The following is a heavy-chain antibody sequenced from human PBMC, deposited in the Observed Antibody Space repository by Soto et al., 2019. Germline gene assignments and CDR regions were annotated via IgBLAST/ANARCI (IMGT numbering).Heavy chain of an antibody. D-gene: IGHD3-22*01. J-gene: IGHJ4*02. CDR2: ISYGGGTT. CDR1: EFTFSNYA. CDR3: AKNPGYYYDSTGYHFDY. Sequence: SRRLSCAASEFTFSNYATSWVRQAPGKGLEWVSAISYGGGTTYYADSVKGRFTISRDNSKNTLYLQMNSLRAEDTAVYYCAKNPGYYYDSTGYHFDYWGQGTLVTVSS. V-gene: IGHV3-23*01.